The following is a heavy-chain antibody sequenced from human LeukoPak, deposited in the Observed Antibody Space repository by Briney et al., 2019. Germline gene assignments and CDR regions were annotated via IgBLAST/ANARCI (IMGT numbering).Heavy chain of an antibody. CDR3: AKSNGYGLIDI. V-gene: IGHV4-4*07. Sequence: SETLSLTCTVSGGSISTYYWSWIRQPAGKGLEWIGRLYTSGSTNYNPSLKSRVTMSGDTSKNQFSLKLSSVTAADTAVYYCAKSNGYGLIDIWGQGTMVTVSS. D-gene: IGHD3-22*01. CDR1: GGSISTYY. CDR2: LYTSGST. J-gene: IGHJ3*02.